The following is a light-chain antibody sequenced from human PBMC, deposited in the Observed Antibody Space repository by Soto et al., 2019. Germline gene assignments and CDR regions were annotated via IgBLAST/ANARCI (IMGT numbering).Light chain of an antibody. J-gene: IGLJ2*01. CDR2: EGS. CDR1: SSDVRSYNL. CDR3: CSYAGSSTLL. V-gene: IGLV2-23*01. Sequence: QSVLPKPAAVSGSPGQSSTISCTGTSSDVRSYNLVSWYQQHPGKAPKLMIYEGSKRPSGVSNRFSGSKSGNTASLTISGLQAEDEADYYCCSYAGSSTLLFGGGTKLTVL.